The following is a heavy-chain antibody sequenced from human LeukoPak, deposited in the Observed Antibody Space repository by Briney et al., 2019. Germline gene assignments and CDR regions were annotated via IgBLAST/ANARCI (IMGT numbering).Heavy chain of an antibody. CDR2: IYSGGST. V-gene: IGHV3-53*01. J-gene: IGHJ4*02. CDR1: GFTVTNNY. D-gene: IGHD3-22*01. CDR3: ARDNYDSSGFT. Sequence: PGESLRLSCAASGFTVTNNYMSWVRQAPGKGLEWVSVIYSGGSTYYTDSVKGRFTISRDNSRNTLYLQMNSLRAEDRALYYCARDNYDSSGFTWGQGTLVTVSS.